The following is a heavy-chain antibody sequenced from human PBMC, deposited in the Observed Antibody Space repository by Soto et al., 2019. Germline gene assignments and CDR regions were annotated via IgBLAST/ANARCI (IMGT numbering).Heavy chain of an antibody. D-gene: IGHD3-3*02. Sequence: ASVKVSCKASGYTFTSYYMHWVRQAPGQGLEWMGIINPSGGSTSYAQKFQGRVTMTRDTSTSTVYMELSSLRSEDTAVYYCARETREHFWSGYWDWKDYNWFDPWGQGTLVTVSS. CDR1: GYTFTSYY. J-gene: IGHJ5*02. V-gene: IGHV1-46*01. CDR3: ARETREHFWSGYWDWKDYNWFDP. CDR2: INPSGGST.